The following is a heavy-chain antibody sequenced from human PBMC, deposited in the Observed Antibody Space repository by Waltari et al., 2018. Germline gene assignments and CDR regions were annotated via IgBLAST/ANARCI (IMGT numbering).Heavy chain of an antibody. Sequence: QLQLQESGPGLVKPSETLSPPCTVSGVSINTSDYYLGWVRQPPGKGLEWIGRCYYRAKTYYNPSLRSRLTMSVDTAKNQFSRKLTAVTAADTAVYYCARHGYDFWTAPPGDPWGQGTLVTVSS. V-gene: IGHV4-39*01. D-gene: IGHD3-3*01. CDR2: CYYRAKT. J-gene: IGHJ5*02. CDR3: ARHGYDFWTAPPGDP. CDR1: GVSINTSDYY.